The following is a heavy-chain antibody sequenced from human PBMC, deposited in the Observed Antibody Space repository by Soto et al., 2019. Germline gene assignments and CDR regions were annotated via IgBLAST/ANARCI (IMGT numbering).Heavy chain of an antibody. CDR2: VNSDESSK. V-gene: IGHV3-74*01. CDR1: GFTFSNYW. Sequence: EVQLVEAGGDSVQPGGSLRLSCVASGFTFSNYWMHWVRQAPGKGLEWVSGVNSDESSKAYADSGKGRFISSRDNYKNSLLLEMNSLRAEDTSVYYCARGIDFYFDLWGRGTLVTVSS. CDR3: ARGIDFYFDL. J-gene: IGHJ2*01.